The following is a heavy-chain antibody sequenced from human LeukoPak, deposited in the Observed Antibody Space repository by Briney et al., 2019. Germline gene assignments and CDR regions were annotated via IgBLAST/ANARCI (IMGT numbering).Heavy chain of an antibody. V-gene: IGHV4-39*01. CDR3: ASLHHHYFDY. Sequence: SETLSLTCTVSGGSISSSSYYWGWIRQPQGKGLEWIGSIYYSGSTYYNPSLKSRVTISVDTSKNQFSLKLSSVTAADTAVYYCASLHHHYFDYWGQGTLVTVSS. J-gene: IGHJ4*02. CDR2: IYYSGST. CDR1: GGSISSSSYY.